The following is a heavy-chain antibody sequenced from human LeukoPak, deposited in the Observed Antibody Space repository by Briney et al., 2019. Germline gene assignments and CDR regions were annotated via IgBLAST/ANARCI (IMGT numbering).Heavy chain of an antibody. CDR3: AKDGGRYRFDF. V-gene: IGHV3-30*02. D-gene: IGHD3-16*02. J-gene: IGHJ4*02. CDR2: IRNDETEI. CDR1: GFPFNAYN. Sequence: PGGSLRLSCTAPGFPFNAYNIHWIRQSPGRGLEWVSFIRNDETEIHYADFAKGRFTISRDRSKNSVYLQMNSLRPDDTALYYCAKDGGRYRFDFWGQGTQVTVSS.